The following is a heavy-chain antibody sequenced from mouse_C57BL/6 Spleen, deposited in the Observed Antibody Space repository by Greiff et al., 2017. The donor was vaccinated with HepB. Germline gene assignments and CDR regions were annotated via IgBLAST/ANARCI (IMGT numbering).Heavy chain of an antibody. CDR2: IYPGDGDT. CDR1: GYAFSSSW. D-gene: IGHD1-1*01. CDR3: ARDTTVVALYYFDY. V-gene: IGHV1-82*01. J-gene: IGHJ2*01. Sequence: VQLQQSGPELVKPGASVKISCKASGYAFSSSWMNWVKQRPGKGLEWIGRIYPGDGDTNYNGKFKGKATLTADKSSSTAYMQLSSLTSEDSAVYFCARDTTVVALYYFDYWGQGTTLTVSS.